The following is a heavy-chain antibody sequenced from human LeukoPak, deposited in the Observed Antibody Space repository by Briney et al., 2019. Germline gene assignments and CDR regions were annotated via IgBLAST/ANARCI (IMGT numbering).Heavy chain of an antibody. V-gene: IGHV1-18*01. CDR3: ATGQDSSSLGDY. J-gene: IGHJ4*02. D-gene: IGHD6-6*01. Sequence: ASVKVSCKASGYTFTSYGISWVRQAPGQGLEWMGWISAYNGNTNYAQRLQGRVTMTTDTSTSTAYMGLRSLRSDDTAVYYCATGQDSSSLGDYWGQGTLVTVSS. CDR1: GYTFTSYG. CDR2: ISAYNGNT.